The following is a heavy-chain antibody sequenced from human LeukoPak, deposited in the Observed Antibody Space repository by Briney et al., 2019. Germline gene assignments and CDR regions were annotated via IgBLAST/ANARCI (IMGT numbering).Heavy chain of an antibody. D-gene: IGHD4-17*01. CDR2: ISVSGVST. V-gene: IGHV3-23*01. CDR3: ARDPYGDYVFDY. Sequence: GGSLSRYCAASGFTFSSYARGWIGQAQGKGWVWGSGISVSGVSTYYADPVKGRFTISRDNSKNTLYLQMNSLRAEDTALYYCARDPYGDYVFDYWGQGTLVTVSS. CDR1: GFTFSSYA. J-gene: IGHJ4*02.